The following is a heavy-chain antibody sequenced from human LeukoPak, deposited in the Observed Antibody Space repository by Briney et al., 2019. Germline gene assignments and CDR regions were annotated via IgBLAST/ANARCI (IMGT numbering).Heavy chain of an antibody. D-gene: IGHD6-19*01. CDR3: TTAGWLVLGIDY. Sequence: GGSLRPSCTASGFTFSNAWMNWVRQAPGKGLEWVGRIKSKVDGGTIDYVAPVKGRFTISRDESKNTLYLQMNSLKTEDTAVYYCTTAGWLVLGIDYWGQGTLVTVSS. CDR2: IKSKVDGGTI. CDR1: GFTFSNAW. J-gene: IGHJ4*02. V-gene: IGHV3-15*07.